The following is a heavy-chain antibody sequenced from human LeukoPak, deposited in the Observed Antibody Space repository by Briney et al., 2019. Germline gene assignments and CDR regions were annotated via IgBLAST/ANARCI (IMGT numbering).Heavy chain of an antibody. Sequence: ASVKVSFTSSGYTFTVYYMNWVRQAPGQGLGWMGWINSDSGFTKYAQKFQGRVTMTRDTSITTVYMDPTRLTSDDTAVYYCARNFDMKGFDPWGQGTLVTVSS. CDR2: INSDSGFT. CDR3: ARNFDMKGFDP. V-gene: IGHV1-2*02. D-gene: IGHD3-9*01. CDR1: GYTFTVYY. J-gene: IGHJ5*02.